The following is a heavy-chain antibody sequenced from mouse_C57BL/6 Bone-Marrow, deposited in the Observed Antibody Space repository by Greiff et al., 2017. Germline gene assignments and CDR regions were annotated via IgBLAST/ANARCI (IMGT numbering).Heavy chain of an antibody. J-gene: IGHJ1*03. CDR3: ARFNWYFDV. CDR2: LYPGSGST. Sequence: QVQLQQPGAELVKPGASVKMSCKASGFTFTSYWITWVKQRPGQGLEWIGALYPGSGSTNYNEKFKSKATLTVDTSSSTAYLQLSSLTSEDSAVYYFARFNWYFDVWGTGTTVTVSS. CDR1: GFTFTSYW. V-gene: IGHV1-55*01.